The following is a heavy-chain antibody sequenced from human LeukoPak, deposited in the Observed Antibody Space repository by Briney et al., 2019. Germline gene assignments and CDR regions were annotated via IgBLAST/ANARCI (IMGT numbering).Heavy chain of an antibody. CDR3: ARDSMTTASNWFDP. J-gene: IGHJ5*02. V-gene: IGHV1-2*02. CDR2: INPNSGGT. D-gene: IGHD4-17*01. CDR1: GYTFTGYY. Sequence: ASVKVSCKASGYTFTGYYMHWVRQAPRQGLEWMGWINPNSGGTNYAQKFQGRVTMTRDTSISTAYMELSRLRSDDTAVYYCARDSMTTASNWFDPWGQGTLVTVSS.